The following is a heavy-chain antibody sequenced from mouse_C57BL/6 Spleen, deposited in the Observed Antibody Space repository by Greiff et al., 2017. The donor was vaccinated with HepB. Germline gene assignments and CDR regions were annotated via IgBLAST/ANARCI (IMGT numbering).Heavy chain of an antibody. V-gene: IGHV7-1*01. CDR3: ARDAPIYDGYGDMDY. CDR1: GFTFSDFY. D-gene: IGHD2-3*01. CDR2: SRNKANDYTT. J-gene: IGHJ4*01. Sequence: EVNLVESGGGLVQSGRSLRLSCATSGFTFSDFYMEWVRQAPGKGLEWIAASRNKANDYTTEYSASVKGRVIVSRDTSQSILYLQMNALRAEDTAIYYCARDAPIYDGYGDMDYWGQGTSVTVSS.